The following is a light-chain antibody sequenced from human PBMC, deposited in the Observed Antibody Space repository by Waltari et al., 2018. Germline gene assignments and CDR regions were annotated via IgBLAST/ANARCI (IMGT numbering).Light chain of an antibody. CDR2: RAS. J-gene: IGKJ1*01. CDR3: QQYNNWPPGT. CDR1: QSIGSS. Sequence: ETVVTQSPATLSMSPGERATLSCRTSQSIGSSLAWSQQRPGQAPRLLLYRASTRATGIPDRFSGSGSETEVTLTISSLQSEDIAVYYCQQYNNWPPGTFGQGTKVEI. V-gene: IGKV3D-15*01.